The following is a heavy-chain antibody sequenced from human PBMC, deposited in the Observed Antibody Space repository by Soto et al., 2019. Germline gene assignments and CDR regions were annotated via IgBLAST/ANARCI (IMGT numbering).Heavy chain of an antibody. J-gene: IGHJ4*02. Sequence: ASVKVSCKASGGTFSSYAISWVRQAPGQGLEWMGWISSYFGNTNYAQKLQGRVTMTTDTSTSTAYMELSSLRSEDTAVYYCARSPGYSYGDYWGQGTLVTVSS. CDR3: ARSPGYSYGDY. D-gene: IGHD5-18*01. CDR2: ISSYFGNT. V-gene: IGHV1-18*01. CDR1: GGTFSSYA.